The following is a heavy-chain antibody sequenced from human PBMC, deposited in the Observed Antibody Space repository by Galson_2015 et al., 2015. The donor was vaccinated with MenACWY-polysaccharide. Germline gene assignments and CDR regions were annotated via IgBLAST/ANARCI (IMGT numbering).Heavy chain of an antibody. CDR3: TKAGAKYCSGSSCHFNWFDP. J-gene: IGHJ5*02. CDR1: GFSFSTYW. V-gene: IGHV3-74*01. CDR2: INADGSAT. Sequence: SCAASGFSFSTYWMHWVRHAPGKGLVWVSRINADGSATGYADSVRGRFTISRDNAKNTLYLEMNSLRAEDTAVYYCTKAGAKYCSGSSCHFNWFDPWGQGTLVTVSS. D-gene: IGHD2-15*01.